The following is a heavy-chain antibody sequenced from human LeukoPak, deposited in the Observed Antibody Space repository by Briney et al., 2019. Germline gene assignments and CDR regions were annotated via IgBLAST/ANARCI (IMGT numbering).Heavy chain of an antibody. V-gene: IGHV4-28*01. CDR3: ARKENVYYYFDY. Sequence: ETLSLTCAVSGYSITSSSWWGWIRQPPGKGLEWIGYICHSGTTYYNPSLQSRVTMSVDTSKNQFSLKLSSVTAVDTAVYYCARKENVYYYFDYWGQGTLVTVSS. J-gene: IGHJ4*02. CDR1: GYSITSSSW. D-gene: IGHD3-10*01. CDR2: ICHSGTT.